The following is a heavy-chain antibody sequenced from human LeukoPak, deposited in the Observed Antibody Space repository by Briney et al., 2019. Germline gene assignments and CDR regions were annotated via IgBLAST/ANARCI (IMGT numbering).Heavy chain of an antibody. CDR1: GGSIISSNW. CDR2: VYHSGST. Sequence: PSGTLSLTCAVSGGSIISSNWWSWVRQPPGKELEWIGKVYHSGSTNCNPSLKSRVTISVDKSKNQFSLKLSSVTAADTAVYYCRGWFSGTAMEDAFDIWGQGTMVTVSS. CDR3: RGWFSGTAMEDAFDI. V-gene: IGHV4-4*02. J-gene: IGHJ3*02. D-gene: IGHD5-18*01.